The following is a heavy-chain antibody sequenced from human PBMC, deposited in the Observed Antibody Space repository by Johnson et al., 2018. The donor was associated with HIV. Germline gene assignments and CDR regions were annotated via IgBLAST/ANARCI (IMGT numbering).Heavy chain of an antibody. CDR2: ISYDGNNK. D-gene: IGHD3-3*01. CDR3: ARDTDDFWSGEGAFDI. Sequence: QVQLVESGGGVVQPGRSLRLSCAASGFTFSNYAMHWVRQAPGKGLEWVAVISYDGNNKYYTDSVKGRFTISRDNSRNTLNLQMNNLRAEDTGVYYCARDTDDFWSGEGAFDIWGQGTMVTVSS. V-gene: IGHV3-30*04. CDR1: GFTFSNYA. J-gene: IGHJ3*02.